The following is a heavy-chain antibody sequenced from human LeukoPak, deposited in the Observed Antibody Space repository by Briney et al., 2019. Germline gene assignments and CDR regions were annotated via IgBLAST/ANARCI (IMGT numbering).Heavy chain of an antibody. V-gene: IGHV4-34*01. CDR3: ARGRLYYYGSGSYFTP. Sequence: SETLSLTCAIYGGSFSGYYWSWIRQPPGKGLEWIGEINRSGSTNYNPSLKSRVTISVDTSKNQFSLKLSSVTAADTAVYYCARGRLYYYGSGSYFTPWGQGTLVTVSS. CDR2: INRSGST. J-gene: IGHJ5*02. CDR1: GGSFSGYY. D-gene: IGHD3-10*01.